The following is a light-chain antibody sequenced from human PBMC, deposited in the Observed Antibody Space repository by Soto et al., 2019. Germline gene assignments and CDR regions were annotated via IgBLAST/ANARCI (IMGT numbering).Light chain of an antibody. J-gene: IGKJ4*01. V-gene: IGKV3-11*01. CDR1: QNIRSY. Sequence: EIVLTQSPATLSLSPGQRATLSCRAGQNIRSYLAWYQQKPGQAPRLLIYDTSNRATGIPARFSGSGSGTDFTLTISSLEPEDFAVYYCQQRSNWPLTFGGGTKVEIK. CDR3: QQRSNWPLT. CDR2: DTS.